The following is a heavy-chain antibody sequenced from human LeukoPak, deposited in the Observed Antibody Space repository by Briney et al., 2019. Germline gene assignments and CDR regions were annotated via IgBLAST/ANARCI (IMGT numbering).Heavy chain of an antibody. CDR1: GFTFSSYS. J-gene: IGHJ4*02. V-gene: IGHV3-23*01. Sequence: GGSLRLSCAASGFTFSSYSMSWVRQAPGKGLEWVSAISGSGGSTYYADSVKGRFTISRDNSKNTLYLQMNSLRAEDTAVYYCAKCIVGATAPFDYWGQGTLVTVSS. CDR3: AKCIVGATAPFDY. CDR2: ISGSGGST. D-gene: IGHD1-26*01.